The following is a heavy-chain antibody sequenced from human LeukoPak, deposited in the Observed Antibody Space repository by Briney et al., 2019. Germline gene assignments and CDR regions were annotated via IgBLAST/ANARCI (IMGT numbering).Heavy chain of an antibody. CDR3: AKFTDIAAAPGNY. V-gene: IGHV3-23*01. D-gene: IGHD6-13*01. Sequence: QPGGSLRLSCAASGFTFSSYAMSWVRQAPGKGLEWVSVISGSGGSTYYADSVKGRFTISRDNSKNTLYLQMNSLRAEDTAVYYCAKFTDIAAAPGNYWGQETLVTVSS. CDR1: GFTFSSYA. J-gene: IGHJ4*02. CDR2: ISGSGGST.